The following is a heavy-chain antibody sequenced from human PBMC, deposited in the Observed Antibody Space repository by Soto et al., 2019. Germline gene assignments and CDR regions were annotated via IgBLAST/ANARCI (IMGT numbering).Heavy chain of an antibody. J-gene: IGHJ4*02. V-gene: IGHV3-64*01. CDR1: GFTFSSYD. D-gene: IGHD1-7*01. Sequence: EVQLAESGGGMVQPGGSLRLSCVASGFTFSSYDMHWVRQAPGKGLEYVSSISSNGGTTYYGNSVKGRFTISRDNSENTLYLQMGSLRAEDMAVYYCVRRVSGNYDYWGQGTLVTVS. CDR2: ISSNGGTT. CDR3: VRRVSGNYDY.